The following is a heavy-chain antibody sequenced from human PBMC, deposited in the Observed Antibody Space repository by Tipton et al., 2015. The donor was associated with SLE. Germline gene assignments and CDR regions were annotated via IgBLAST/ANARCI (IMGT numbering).Heavy chain of an antibody. Sequence: TLSLTCAVGSESFSIYWWTWIRQPPGKGLQWIGEISHTGRTNYNPSLQSRVTISVDTSKNQFSLKLSSVTAADTAVYYCARSGSYPYYYYYMDVWGKGTTVTVSS. D-gene: IGHD1-26*01. CDR2: ISHTGRT. J-gene: IGHJ6*03. CDR1: SESFSIYW. V-gene: IGHV4-34*01. CDR3: ARSGSYPYYYYYMDV.